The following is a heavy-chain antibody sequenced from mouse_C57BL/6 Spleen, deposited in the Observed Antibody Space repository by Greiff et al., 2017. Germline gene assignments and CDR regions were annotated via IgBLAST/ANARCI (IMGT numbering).Heavy chain of an antibody. V-gene: IGHV1-80*01. J-gene: IGHJ4*01. D-gene: IGHD2-12*01. CDR1: GYAFSSYW. CDR2: IYPGDGDT. Sequence: QVQLQQSGAELVKPGASVKISCKASGYAFSSYWMNWVKQRPGKGLEWIGQIYPGDGDTNYNGKFKGKATLTADKSSSTAYMQLSSLTSEDSAVYFCARVYDEGHYAMDYWGQGTSVTVSS. CDR3: ARVYDEGHYAMDY.